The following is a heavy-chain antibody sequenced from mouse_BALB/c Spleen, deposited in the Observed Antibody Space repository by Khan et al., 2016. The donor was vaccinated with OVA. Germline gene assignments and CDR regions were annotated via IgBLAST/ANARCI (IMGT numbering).Heavy chain of an antibody. CDR1: CYTFSSYW. CDR3: ARDRIDY. Sequence: QVQLKQSGAEQAKPGASVKMSCKTSCYTFSSYWMHWVKQRPGQGLEWIGYINPTSGYTEYNEKFKDKAPLSADKSSSTAYMQLTSLTSEDSAVYYCARDRIDYWGQRTTLTVSS. CDR2: INPTSGYT. J-gene: IGHJ2*01. V-gene: IGHV1-7*01.